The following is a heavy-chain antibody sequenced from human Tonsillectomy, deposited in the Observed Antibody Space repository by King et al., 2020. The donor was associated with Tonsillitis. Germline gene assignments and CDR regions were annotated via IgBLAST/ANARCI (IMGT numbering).Heavy chain of an antibody. J-gene: IGHJ4*02. V-gene: IGHV4-34*01. CDR1: GGSFSDYY. CDR2: INHSGST. Sequence: VQLQQWGAGLLKPSETLSLTCAVYGGSFSDYYWSWIRQPPGKGLEWIGEINHSGSTNSNPSLKSRVTISVDTSKNQFSLKLSSVTAADTAVYYCARGSTGWALWGQGTLVTVSS. CDR3: ARGSTGWAL. D-gene: IGHD1-26*01.